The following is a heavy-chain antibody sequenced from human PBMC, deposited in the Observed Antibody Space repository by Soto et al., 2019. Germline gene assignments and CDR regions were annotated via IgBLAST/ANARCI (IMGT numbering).Heavy chain of an antibody. CDR3: ARSQGSSTSLEIYYYYYYGMDV. CDR1: GGTFSNYA. J-gene: IGHJ6*02. Sequence: QVQLVQSGAEVKKPGSSVKVSCKASGGTFSNYAISWVRQAPGQGLEWMGGIIPISGTANYAQKFQGRVTITADESTSTVYMGLSSPRSEDTAVYFCARSQGSSTSLEIYYYYYYGMDVWGQGTTVTVSS. V-gene: IGHV1-69*01. CDR2: IIPISGTA. D-gene: IGHD2-2*01.